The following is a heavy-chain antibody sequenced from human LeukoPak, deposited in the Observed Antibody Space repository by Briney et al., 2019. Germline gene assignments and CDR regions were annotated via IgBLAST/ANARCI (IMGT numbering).Heavy chain of an antibody. Sequence: KPGGSLRLSCAASGFTFRSSAMSWVRQAPGKGLEWVSAISGSGGSTYYADSVKGRFTISRDNAKNSLYLQMNSLRAEDTAVYYCASPEGNDGYWGQGTLVTVSS. J-gene: IGHJ4*02. CDR2: ISGSGGST. V-gene: IGHV3-23*01. CDR3: ASPEGNDGY. D-gene: IGHD1-1*01. CDR1: GFTFRSSA.